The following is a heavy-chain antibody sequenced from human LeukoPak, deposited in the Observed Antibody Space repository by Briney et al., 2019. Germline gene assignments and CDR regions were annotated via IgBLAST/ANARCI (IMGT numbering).Heavy chain of an antibody. CDR3: AKSLRFFDWGGGGLDY. V-gene: IGHV3-9*01. CDR1: GFTFDDYA. J-gene: IGHJ4*02. Sequence: GGSLRLSCAASGFTFDDYAMHWVRQAPGKGLEWVSGISWNSGSIGYADSVKGRFTISRDNAKNSLYLQMNSLRAEDTALYYCAKSLRFFDWGGGGLDYWGQGTLVTVSS. CDR2: ISWNSGSI. D-gene: IGHD3-9*01.